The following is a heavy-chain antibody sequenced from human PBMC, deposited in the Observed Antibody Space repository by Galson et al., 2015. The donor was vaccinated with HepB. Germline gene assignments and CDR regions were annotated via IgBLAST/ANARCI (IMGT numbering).Heavy chain of an antibody. V-gene: IGHV4-38-2*02. J-gene: IGHJ5*02. CDR2: IYHSGST. CDR1: GYSISSGYY. Sequence: LSLTCTVSGYSISSGYYWGWIRQPPGKGLEWIGSIYHSGSTYYNPSLKSRVTISVDTSKNQFSLKLSSVTAADTAVYYCARDTLWFGEILRGWFDPWGQETLVTVSS. CDR3: ARDTLWFGEILRGWFDP. D-gene: IGHD3-10*01.